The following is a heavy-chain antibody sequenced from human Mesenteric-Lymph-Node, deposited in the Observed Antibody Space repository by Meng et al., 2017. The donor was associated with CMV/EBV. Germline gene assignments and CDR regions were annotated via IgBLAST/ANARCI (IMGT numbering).Heavy chain of an antibody. D-gene: IGHD4-23*01. CDR3: ARVPTGNFDFRFDP. CDR2: INPSGGST. J-gene: IGHJ5*02. Sequence: ASVKVSCKASGYTFTDYYIHWVRQAPGQGLEWMGIINPSGGSTTYAQKFQGKITMTRDTSTSTAYMELTSLRSEDTAVYYCARVPTGNFDFRFDPWGQGTLVTVSS. V-gene: IGHV1-46*01. CDR1: GYTFTDYY.